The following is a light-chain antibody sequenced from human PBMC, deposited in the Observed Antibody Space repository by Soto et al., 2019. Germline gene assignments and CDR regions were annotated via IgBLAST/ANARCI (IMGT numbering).Light chain of an antibody. CDR2: RTN. V-gene: IGLV1-47*03. CDR3: AAWDDSLNGRV. CDR1: SSNIGSNY. Sequence: QLVLTQPPSASGTPGQRVTISCSGSSSNIGSNYVCWYQQLPGTAPTLLIYRTNQRPSGVPDRFSGSKSGTSASLAISGLWSEDEADYYCAAWDDSLNGRVFGGGTKLTVL. J-gene: IGLJ2*01.